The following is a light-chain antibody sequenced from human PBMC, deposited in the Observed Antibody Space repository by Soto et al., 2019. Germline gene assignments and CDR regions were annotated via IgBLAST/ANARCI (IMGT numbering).Light chain of an antibody. CDR2: DAS. CDR3: QQYDTSST. J-gene: IGKJ1*01. CDR1: QSISNR. Sequence: DIQMTQSPSTLSASVGDRVTITCRASQSISNRLAWYHQKPGKTPNLLIYDASNLGSGVPSRFSGSGSGTEFTLTISSLHPDDFATYYRQQYDTSSTFGQGTKVEIK. V-gene: IGKV1-5*01.